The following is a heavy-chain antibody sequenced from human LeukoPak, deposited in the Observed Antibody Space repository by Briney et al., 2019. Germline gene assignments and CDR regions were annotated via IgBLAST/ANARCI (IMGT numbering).Heavy chain of an antibody. D-gene: IGHD3-9*01. V-gene: IGHV1-18*01. CDR2: ISAYNGDT. J-gene: IGHJ4*02. Sequence: ASVKVSCKASGYLFPAYGISWVRQAPGQGLEWMGCISAYNGDTDYAQNLQGKFTITTDTATSTAYMELRSLRSDDTAVYYCARVGYYDVLTGYCDYWGQGTLVTVSS. CDR3: ARVGYYDVLTGYCDY. CDR1: GYLFPAYG.